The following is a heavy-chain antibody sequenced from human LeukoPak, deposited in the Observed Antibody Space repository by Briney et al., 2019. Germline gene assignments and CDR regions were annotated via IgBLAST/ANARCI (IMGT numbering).Heavy chain of an antibody. Sequence: GGSLRLSCAASGFTFSSYWMHWVRHAPGKGLVWVSRINSDGSSTNYADSVKGRFTISRDNAKITLYLQMNSLRAEDTAVYYCASALQYYYDSSGPASWGQGTLVTVSS. CDR1: GFTFSSYW. J-gene: IGHJ5*02. CDR2: INSDGSST. V-gene: IGHV3-74*01. D-gene: IGHD3-22*01. CDR3: ASALQYYYDSSGPAS.